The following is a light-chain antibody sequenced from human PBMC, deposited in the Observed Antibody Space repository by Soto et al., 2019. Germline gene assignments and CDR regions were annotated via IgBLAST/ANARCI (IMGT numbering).Light chain of an antibody. J-gene: IGLJ2*01. CDR1: SNDFGGYNY. CDR3: SSFTSRTTVL. V-gene: IGLV2-14*01. CDR2: EVS. Sequence: QSALTQPASVSGSPGQSITISCTGTSNDFGGYNYVSWYQQHPGKAPKLMMYEVSNRPSGVSDRFSGSKSGNTASLIISGLLAEDEADYYCSSFTSRTTVLFGGGTKLTVL.